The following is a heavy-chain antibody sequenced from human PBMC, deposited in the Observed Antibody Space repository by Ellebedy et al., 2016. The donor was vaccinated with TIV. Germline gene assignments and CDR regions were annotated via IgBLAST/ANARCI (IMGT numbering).Heavy chain of an antibody. CDR1: GASISSYY. CDR3: ARDGYTYGVHLPFDS. CDR2: ISNSGSA. D-gene: IGHD5-18*01. J-gene: IGHJ4*02. V-gene: IGHV4-59*01. Sequence: MPSETLSLTCSVSGASISSYYWSWIRQPPGKGLEWIGYISNSGSANYNPSLRSRVTISVDTSKNQFSLKLSSVTAADTAVYYCARDGYTYGVHLPFDSWGLGTLVIVSS.